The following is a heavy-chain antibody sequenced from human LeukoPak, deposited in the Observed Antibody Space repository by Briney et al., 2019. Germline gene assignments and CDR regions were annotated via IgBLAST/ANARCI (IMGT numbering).Heavy chain of an antibody. CDR2: IYYSGST. J-gene: IGHJ6*02. Sequence: SETLSLTCTVSGGSISSSSYYWGWIRQPPGKGLEWIGSIYYSGSTYYNPSLKSRVTISVDTSKNQFSLKLSSVTAADTAVYYCARRMGFVVHSPNSYYYYGMDVWGQGTTVTVSS. CDR3: ARRMGFVVHSPNSYYYYGMDV. CDR1: GGSISSSSYY. D-gene: IGHD2-15*01. V-gene: IGHV4-39*01.